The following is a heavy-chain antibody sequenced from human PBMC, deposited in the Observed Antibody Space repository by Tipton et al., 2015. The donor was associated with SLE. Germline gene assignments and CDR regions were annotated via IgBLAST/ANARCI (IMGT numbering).Heavy chain of an antibody. V-gene: IGHV4-59*01. J-gene: IGHJ4*02. CDR3: ATGSRVEEDLDY. CDR2: IYNTGSA. D-gene: IGHD1-26*01. CDR1: GESIKNYF. Sequence: GLVKPSETLSLTCTVSGESIKNYFWAWIRQPPGKGLEWIGFIYNTGSADSNPSLKSRVTMSLDAPKNRFSLNLSSVTTADTAVYYCATGSRVEEDLDYWGPGTLVTVSS.